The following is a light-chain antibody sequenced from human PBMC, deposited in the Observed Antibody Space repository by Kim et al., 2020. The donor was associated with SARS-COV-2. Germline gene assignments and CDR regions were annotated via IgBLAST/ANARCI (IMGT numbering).Light chain of an antibody. J-gene: IGLJ2*01. Sequence: LGQTVRNTCQGDSLRSYYASWYQQKPGQAPVLVIYGKNNRPSGIPDRFSGSSSGNTASLTITGAQAEDEADYYCNSRDSSGNHLVFGGGTQLTVL. V-gene: IGLV3-19*01. CDR2: GKN. CDR3: NSRDSSGNHLV. CDR1: SLRSYY.